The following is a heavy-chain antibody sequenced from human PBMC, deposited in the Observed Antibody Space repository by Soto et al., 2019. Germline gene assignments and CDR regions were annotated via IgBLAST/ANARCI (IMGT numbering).Heavy chain of an antibody. J-gene: IGHJ6*04. D-gene: IGHD3-3*01. Sequence: SETLSLTCTVSGGSISSYYWSWIRQPPGKGLEWIGYIYYSGSTNYNPSLKSRVTISVDTSKNQFSLKLSSVTAADTAVYYCARTRFITIFGVVTSSGMDVWGKGTTVTVSS. CDR2: IYYSGST. CDR3: ARTRFITIFGVVTSSGMDV. CDR1: GGSISSYY. V-gene: IGHV4-59*08.